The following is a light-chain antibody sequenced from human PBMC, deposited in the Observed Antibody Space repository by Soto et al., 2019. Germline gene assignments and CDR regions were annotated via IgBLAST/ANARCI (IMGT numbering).Light chain of an antibody. CDR1: QSLLYNNTYNY. CDR3: MQALQSLT. J-gene: IGKJ5*01. CDR2: FGS. V-gene: IGKV2-28*01. Sequence: EIVMTQSPLTLPVTPGEPASISCRSSQSLLYNNTYNYLDWYVQKPGHSPXLLIYFGSNRAPGVPDRLSGSGSGTDFTLKINRVEAEDVGTYYCMQALQSLTFGQGTRLEIK.